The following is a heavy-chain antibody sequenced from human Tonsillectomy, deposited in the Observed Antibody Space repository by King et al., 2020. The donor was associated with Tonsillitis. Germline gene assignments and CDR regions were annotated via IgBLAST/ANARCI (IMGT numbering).Heavy chain of an antibody. D-gene: IGHD5-24*01. CDR1: GGTFSSYA. CDR2: IIPMFGTT. V-gene: IGHV1-69*01. Sequence: LQLVQSGAEVKKPGSSVKVSCKASGGTFSSYAISWVRQAPGQGLEWMGGIIPMFGTTNYAQKLQGRVTITVDESTTTAYMELSSLRSEDTAVYYCARGEEGWLQFGPFDPWGQGTLVTVSS. J-gene: IGHJ5*02. CDR3: ARGEEGWLQFGPFDP.